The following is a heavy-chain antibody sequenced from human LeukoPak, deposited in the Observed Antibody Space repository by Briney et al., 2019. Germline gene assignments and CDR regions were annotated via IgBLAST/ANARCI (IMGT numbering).Heavy chain of an antibody. CDR2: IYYSGST. CDR1: GGSISSGGYY. CDR3: ARDIAVAGYFDY. D-gene: IGHD6-19*01. Sequence: SETLSLTCTVSGGSISSGGYYWSWIRQHPGKGLEWIGYIYYSGSTYYNPSLRSRVTISVDTSKNQFSLKLSSVTAADTAVYYCARDIAVAGYFDYWGQGTLVTVSS. V-gene: IGHV4-31*03. J-gene: IGHJ4*02.